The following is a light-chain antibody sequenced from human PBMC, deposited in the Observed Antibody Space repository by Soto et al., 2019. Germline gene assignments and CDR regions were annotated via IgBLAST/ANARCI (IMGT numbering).Light chain of an antibody. J-gene: IGKJ3*01. Sequence: DIQMTQSPSSVSASVGDRVTITCRASQGIGRWLAWYQQKPGEAPKLLINAASTLQGGVPSRFSGSGSGTEFTLTISSLQPEDFATDYCQQANSFPRGFAFGPGTKVDIK. V-gene: IGKV1-12*01. CDR3: QQANSFPRGFA. CDR1: QGIGRW. CDR2: AAS.